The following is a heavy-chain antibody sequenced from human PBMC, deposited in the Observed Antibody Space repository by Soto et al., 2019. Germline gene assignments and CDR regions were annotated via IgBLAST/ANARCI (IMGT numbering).Heavy chain of an antibody. D-gene: IGHD5-18*01. CDR3: TXANGQAAIGNFHYGRDV. CDR1: RFSFRSYW. V-gene: IGHV3-74*01. Sequence: SIRLSCLPSRFSFRSYWMHWVRQAPGKGLLWVSRLNRHGSRTSYADSVECRLTISRDNAKNTLNLQINSLRCEGTAAPYATXANGQAAIGNFHYGRDVCDQGSTVGASS. J-gene: IGHJ6*02. CDR2: LNRHGSRT.